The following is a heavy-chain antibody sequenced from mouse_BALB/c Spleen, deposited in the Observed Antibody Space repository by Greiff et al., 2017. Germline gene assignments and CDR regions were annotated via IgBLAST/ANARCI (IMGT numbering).Heavy chain of an antibody. J-gene: IGHJ4*01. CDR1: GFTFSDYY. CDR2: ISDGGSYT. V-gene: IGHV5-4*02. Sequence: DVKLVESGGGLVKPGGSLKLSCAASGFTFSDYYMYWVRQTPEKRLEWVATISDGGSYTYYPDSVKGRFTISRDNAKNNLYLQMSSLKSEDTAMYYCARGFYAMDYWGQGTSVTVSS. CDR3: ARGFYAMDY.